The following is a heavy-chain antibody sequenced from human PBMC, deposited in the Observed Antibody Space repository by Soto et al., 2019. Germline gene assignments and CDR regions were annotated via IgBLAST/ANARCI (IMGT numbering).Heavy chain of an antibody. CDR2: TYYRSKWFN. CDR1: GDSVSTDSAT. Sequence: PSPTLSLTCAISGDSVSTDSATWTWIRQSPSRGLEWLGRTYYRSKWFNDYAVSLRGRITINPDTSKNQFSLQLNSVTAEDTAVYYCVRLVGSSYFDFWGQGTPVTVSS. CDR3: VRLVGSSYFDF. D-gene: IGHD1-26*01. J-gene: IGHJ4*02. V-gene: IGHV6-1*01.